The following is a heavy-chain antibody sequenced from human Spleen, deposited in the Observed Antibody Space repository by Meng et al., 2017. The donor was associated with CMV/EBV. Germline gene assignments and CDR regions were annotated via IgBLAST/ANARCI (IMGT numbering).Heavy chain of an antibody. Sequence: SVKVSCKASGGTFNKYAINWVRQAPGQGLEWMGGLIPMPSIPNYAQKFQGRVTIIADKSTSTAFMELNSLRSEDTDVYYGARDCGRYCSLDVWGQGTTVTVSS. CDR3: ARDCGRYCSLDV. CDR1: GGTFNKYA. CDR2: LIPMPSIP. D-gene: IGHD2-15*01. J-gene: IGHJ6*02. V-gene: IGHV1-69*10.